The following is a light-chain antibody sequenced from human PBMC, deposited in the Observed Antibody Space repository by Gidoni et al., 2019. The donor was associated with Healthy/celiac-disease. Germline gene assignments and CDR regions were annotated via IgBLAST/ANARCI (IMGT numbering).Light chain of an antibody. CDR1: QSVSSW. CDR2: KAS. J-gene: IGKJ1*01. V-gene: IGKV1-5*03. CDR3: QQHSSYSRT. Sequence: DIQMTQSPSTLSASVGDRVTITCRASQSVSSWLAWYQQKPGKAPKLLIYKASTLESGVPSRFSGSGSGTEFTLAISSLQPDDFATYYCQQHSSYSRTFGQGTKVEI.